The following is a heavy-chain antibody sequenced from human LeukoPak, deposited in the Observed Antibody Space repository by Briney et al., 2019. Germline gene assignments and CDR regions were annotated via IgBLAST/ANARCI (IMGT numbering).Heavy chain of an antibody. CDR3: ARDLFDYYDSSGLAY. CDR1: RYTFTGYY. D-gene: IGHD3-22*01. J-gene: IGHJ4*02. CDR2: INPNSGGT. V-gene: IGHV1-2*02. Sequence: AAVQVSCKASRYTFTGYYMHWVRQAPGQGLEWMGWINPNSGGTHYAQKFQGRVTMTRDTSISTAYMELSRLRSDDTAVYYCARDLFDYYDSSGLAYWGQGTLVTVSS.